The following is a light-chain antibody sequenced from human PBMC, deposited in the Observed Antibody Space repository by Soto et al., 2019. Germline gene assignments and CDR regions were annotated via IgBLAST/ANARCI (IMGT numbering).Light chain of an antibody. V-gene: IGLV2-8*01. Sequence: QSVLTQPPSASGSPGQSVTISCTGTSIDVGDYNSVSWYQQHPGKAPKLVIYEVSQRPSGVPDRFSGSKSGDTASLTVSGLQAEDEAEYFCSSYGGSTNPVAFGGGTKVTVL. J-gene: IGLJ2*01. CDR3: SSYGGSTNPVA. CDR2: EVS. CDR1: SIDVGDYNS.